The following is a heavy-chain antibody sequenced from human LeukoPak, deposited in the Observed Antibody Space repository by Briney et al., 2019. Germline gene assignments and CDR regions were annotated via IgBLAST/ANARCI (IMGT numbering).Heavy chain of an antibody. Sequence: ASVKFSCKASGYTFTGYFIHWVRQAPGQGLEWMGWINPHNGGTNSAQKFQGRLTMTRDTSIITAYMELSRLRSDGTAVYYCARAPPRGSLNWFDPWGQGTLVTVSS. V-gene: IGHV1-2*02. CDR3: ARAPPRGSLNWFDP. J-gene: IGHJ5*02. CDR1: GYTFTGYF. CDR2: INPHNGGT. D-gene: IGHD1-26*01.